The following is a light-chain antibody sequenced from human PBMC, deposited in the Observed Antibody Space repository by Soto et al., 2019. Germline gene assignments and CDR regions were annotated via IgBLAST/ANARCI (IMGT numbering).Light chain of an antibody. J-gene: IGKJ1*01. V-gene: IGKV3-20*01. CDR2: GAS. Sequence: EIVRTQSPATLSVSPGERATLTCTASQSVSSDLAWYQQKPGQAPRLPIHGASTRATGVAARFSGSGSGTDFTLTISRLEPEDFAVYYCQQYGSSPPWTFGQGTKVDIK. CDR1: QSVSSD. CDR3: QQYGSSPPWT.